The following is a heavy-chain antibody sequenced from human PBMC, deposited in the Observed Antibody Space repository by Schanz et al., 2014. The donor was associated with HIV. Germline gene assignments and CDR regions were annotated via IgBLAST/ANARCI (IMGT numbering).Heavy chain of an antibody. Sequence: QVYLVQSGTEVKKPGASVKVSCKASGYTFTNYDIVWVRQAPGQGLEWMAWVKPNSGETKFARKFQGRVTVTRDTSINTAYMEFSGVRSDDTAVYYCTRSRYELQWLDVWGQGTLVTVSS. CDR1: GYTFTNYD. CDR2: VKPNSGET. CDR3: TRSRYELQWLDV. J-gene: IGHJ5*02. D-gene: IGHD5-12*01. V-gene: IGHV1-2*02.